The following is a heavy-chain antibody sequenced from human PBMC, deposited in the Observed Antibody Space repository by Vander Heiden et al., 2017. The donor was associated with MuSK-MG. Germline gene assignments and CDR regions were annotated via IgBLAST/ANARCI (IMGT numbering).Heavy chain of an antibody. CDR3: ARVSNSGSYYSYYYYGMDV. Sequence: QVQLVQSGAEVKKPGSSVKVPCKVSGGPFSRYAFSRVRQAPGQGLEWMGGNIPIFGTANYAQKFQGRVTITADKSTSADYMELSSLRSEDTAVYYGARVSNSGSYYSYYYYGMDVWGQGTTVTVSS. V-gene: IGHV1-69*06. CDR2: NIPIFGTA. D-gene: IGHD1-26*01. CDR1: GGPFSRYA. J-gene: IGHJ6*02.